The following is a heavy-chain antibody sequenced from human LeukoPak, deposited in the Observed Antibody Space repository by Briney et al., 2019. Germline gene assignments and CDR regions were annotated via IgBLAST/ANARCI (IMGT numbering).Heavy chain of an antibody. D-gene: IGHD6-13*01. CDR2: INPSCGNT. CDR1: GYTFTSYY. J-gene: IGHJ6*02. V-gene: IGHV1-46*01. CDR3: AREVIAAAGTFYYYGMDV. Sequence: ASVKVSCKASGYTFTSYYMHWVRQAPGQGLDWMGRINPSCGNTSYAQKFQGRVTMTRDTSTSTVYMELSSLRSEDTAVYYCAREVIAAAGTFYYYGMDVWGQGTTVTVSS.